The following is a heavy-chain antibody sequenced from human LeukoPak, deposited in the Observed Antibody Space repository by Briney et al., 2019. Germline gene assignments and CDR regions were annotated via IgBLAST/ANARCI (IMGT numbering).Heavy chain of an antibody. D-gene: IGHD6-13*01. CDR1: GFTLSRHA. J-gene: IGHJ4*02. V-gene: IGHV3-30*02. Sequence: PGGSLRLSCAASGFTLSRHAMNWVRQAPGKGLEWVSFIRYDGSNKYYADSVKGRFTISRDNSKNTLYLQMNSLRAEDTAVYYCAKNGSSWYYFDYWGQGTLVTVSS. CDR2: IRYDGSNK. CDR3: AKNGSSWYYFDY.